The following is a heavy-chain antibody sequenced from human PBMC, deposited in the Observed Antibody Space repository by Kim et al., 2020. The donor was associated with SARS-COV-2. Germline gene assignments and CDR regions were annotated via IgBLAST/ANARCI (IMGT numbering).Heavy chain of an antibody. J-gene: IGHJ4*01. V-gene: IGHV4-39*01. CDR3: ARRGTGYPTRFVDY. CDR2: LFYSGST. CDR1: GDSLGGGRHY. D-gene: IGHD3-9*01. Sequence: SETLSLTCTISGDSLGGGRHYWGWIRQPPGKGLEWLGSLFYSGSTNYSPSLKRRVTISLGTSKKQFSLRLTSVTAADPATYYCARRGTGYPTRFVDYWG.